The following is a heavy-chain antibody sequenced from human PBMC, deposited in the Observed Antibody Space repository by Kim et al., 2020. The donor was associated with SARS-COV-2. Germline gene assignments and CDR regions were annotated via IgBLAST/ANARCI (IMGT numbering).Heavy chain of an antibody. CDR1: GGSFSGYY. CDR3: ARGRIAAAGSDFDY. D-gene: IGHD6-13*01. CDR2: INHSGST. J-gene: IGHJ4*02. Sequence: SETLSLTCAVYGGSFSGYYWSWIRQPPGKGLEWIGEINHSGSTNYNPSLKSRVTISVDTSKNQFSLKLSSVTAADTAVYYCARGRIAAAGSDFDYWGQGT. V-gene: IGHV4-34*01.